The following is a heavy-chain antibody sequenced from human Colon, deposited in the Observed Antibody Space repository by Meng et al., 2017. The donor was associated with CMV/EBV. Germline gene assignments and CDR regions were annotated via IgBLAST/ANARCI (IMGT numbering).Heavy chain of an antibody. J-gene: IGHJ2*01. V-gene: IGHV4-39*07. CDR2: IYYTGND. CDR1: GDSISGRSYY. CDR3: ARMALHWYFDL. Sequence: HRQQPGPGLVKPSGTLSLTCTVSGDSISGRSYYWGWIRQPPGKGLEWIASIYYTGNDYHNPSLKSRVTISIDTSNNQFSLRLTSVTAADTAVYYCARMALHWYFDLWGRGTLVTVSS. D-gene: IGHD5-24*01.